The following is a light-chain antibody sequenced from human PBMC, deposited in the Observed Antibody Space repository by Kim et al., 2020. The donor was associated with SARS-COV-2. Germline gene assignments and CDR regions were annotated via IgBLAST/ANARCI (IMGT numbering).Light chain of an antibody. Sequence: DVVMSQSPLSLSVTLGQPASISCRPSQSLIDSDGNTYLNWFHQRPGQSPRRLIYQVSKRDSGVPDRFSGSRSGTVFTLKISRVEAEAVGLYYCMQHTHRPPTFGGGTKVDIK. CDR3: MQHTHRPPT. V-gene: IGKV2-30*01. J-gene: IGKJ4*01. CDR2: QVS. CDR1: QSLIDSDGNTY.